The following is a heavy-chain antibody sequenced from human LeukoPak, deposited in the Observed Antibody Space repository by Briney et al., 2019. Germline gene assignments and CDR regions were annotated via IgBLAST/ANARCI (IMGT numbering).Heavy chain of an antibody. CDR3: ARHQESGVAATPIDY. D-gene: IGHD2-15*01. CDR2: IYPGDSDT. CDR1: GSSLTSYW. V-gene: IGHV5-51*01. Sequence: GGSLKISCKGSGSSLTSYWIGWVPQVPGKGLEWMGIIYPGDSDTRYSPSFQGQITISDDKSISTAYLQWSSQKASDTAMYYCARHQESGVAATPIDYWGQGTLVTVSS. J-gene: IGHJ4*02.